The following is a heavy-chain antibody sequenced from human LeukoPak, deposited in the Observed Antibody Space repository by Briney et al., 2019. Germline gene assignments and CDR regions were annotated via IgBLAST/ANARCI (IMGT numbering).Heavy chain of an antibody. V-gene: IGHV1-2*02. CDR2: INPNSGGT. CDR1: GYTFTGYY. Sequence: EASVKVSCKASGYTFTGYYMHWVRQAPGQGLEWMGWINPNSGGTNYAQKFQGGVTMTRDTSISTAYMELSRLRSDDTAVYYCARRPYYYYGMDVWGQGTTVTVSS. J-gene: IGHJ6*02. CDR3: ARRPYYYYGMDV.